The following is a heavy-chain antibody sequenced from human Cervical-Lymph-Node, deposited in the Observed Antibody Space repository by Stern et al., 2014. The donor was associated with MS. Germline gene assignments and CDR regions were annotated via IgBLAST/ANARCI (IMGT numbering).Heavy chain of an antibody. Sequence: QMQLVQSGAEVKKPGASVKVSCETSGFSFTDYYIQWVRQAPGQGLDWMGCINPKNGDAHSAQKFQGGFTMTRDTSISTAYMELNSLKSDDTAMYYCGRGIKTFDPWGQGTLVTVSS. D-gene: IGHD5-24*01. V-gene: IGHV1-2*02. CDR1: GFSFTDYY. CDR2: INPKNGDA. CDR3: GRGIKTFDP. J-gene: IGHJ5*02.